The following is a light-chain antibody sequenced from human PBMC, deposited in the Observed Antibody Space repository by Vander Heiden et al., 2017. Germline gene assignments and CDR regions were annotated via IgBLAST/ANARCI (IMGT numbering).Light chain of an antibody. CDR1: SSDVGSSNS. CDR3: NSYTTSNTYV. J-gene: IGLJ1*01. CDR2: EVN. Sequence: QSALTQPPSASVSPGQSVTISCTGTSSDVGSSNSVSWYQQPPGTAPKVIIYEVNNRPSGVPDRFSGSQSGNTASLTISGLQAEDEADYYCNSYTTSNTYVFGTGTKVTVL. V-gene: IGLV2-18*02.